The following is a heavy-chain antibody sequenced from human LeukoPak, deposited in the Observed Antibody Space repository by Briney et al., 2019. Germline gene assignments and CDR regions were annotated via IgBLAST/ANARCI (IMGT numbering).Heavy chain of an antibody. V-gene: IGHV4-34*01. Sequence: SETLSLTCAVYGGSFSGYYWSWIRQPPGKGLEWIGEINHSGSTNYNPSLKGRVTISVDTSKNQFSLKLSSVTAADTAVYYCARRDSGWALFDYWGQGTLVTVSS. J-gene: IGHJ4*02. CDR2: INHSGST. D-gene: IGHD6-19*01. CDR3: ARRDSGWALFDY. CDR1: GGSFSGYY.